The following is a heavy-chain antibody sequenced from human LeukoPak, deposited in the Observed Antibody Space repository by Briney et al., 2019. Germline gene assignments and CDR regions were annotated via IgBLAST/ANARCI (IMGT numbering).Heavy chain of an antibody. V-gene: IGHV1-18*01. CDR1: GYTFTSYG. Sequence: ASVKVSCKASGYTFTSYGISWVQQAPGQGLEWMGWISAYNGNTNYAQKLQGRVTMTTDTSTSTAYMELRSLRSDDTAVYYCARDSGYDFSSYYYYYGMDVWGQGTTVTVSS. J-gene: IGHJ6*02. CDR3: ARDSGYDFSSYYYYYGMDV. CDR2: ISAYNGNT. D-gene: IGHD5-12*01.